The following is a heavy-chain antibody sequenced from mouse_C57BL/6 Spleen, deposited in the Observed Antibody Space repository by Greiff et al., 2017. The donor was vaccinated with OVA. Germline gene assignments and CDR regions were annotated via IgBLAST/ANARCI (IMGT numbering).Heavy chain of an antibody. CDR1: GYSITSGYY. CDR2: ISYDGSN. J-gene: IGHJ2*01. Sequence: EVQLQQSGPGLVKPSQSLSLTCSVTGYSITSGYYWNWIRQFPGNKLEWMGYISYDGSNNYNPSLKNRISITRDTSKNQLFLKLNSVTTEDTATYYCARGGGFDYWGQGTTLTVSS. CDR3: ARGGGFDY. V-gene: IGHV3-6*01.